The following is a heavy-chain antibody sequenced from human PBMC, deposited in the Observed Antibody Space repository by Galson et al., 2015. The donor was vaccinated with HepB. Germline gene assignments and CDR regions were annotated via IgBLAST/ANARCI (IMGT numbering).Heavy chain of an antibody. V-gene: IGHV3-23*01. Sequence: SLRLSCAASGFTFSSYAMSWVRQAPGKGLEWVSAISGSGGSTYYADSVKGRFTISRDNSKNTLYLQMNSLRAEDTAIYYCAKDYSSGWYHSRVYWGQGTLVTVSS. CDR2: ISGSGGST. CDR1: GFTFSSYA. D-gene: IGHD6-19*01. J-gene: IGHJ4*02. CDR3: AKDYSSGWYHSRVY.